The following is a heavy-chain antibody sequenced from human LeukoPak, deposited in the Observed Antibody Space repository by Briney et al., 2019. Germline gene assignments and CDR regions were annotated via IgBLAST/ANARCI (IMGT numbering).Heavy chain of an antibody. D-gene: IGHD1-26*01. Sequence: ATVKVSCKASGYTFTSYYMHWVRQAPGQGLEWMGIINPSGGSTSYAQEFQGRVTMTRDMSTSTVYMELSGLRSEDTAVYYCAGGRVPEAFDIWGQGTMVTVSS. CDR1: GYTFTSYY. J-gene: IGHJ3*02. V-gene: IGHV1-46*01. CDR3: AGGRVPEAFDI. CDR2: INPSGGST.